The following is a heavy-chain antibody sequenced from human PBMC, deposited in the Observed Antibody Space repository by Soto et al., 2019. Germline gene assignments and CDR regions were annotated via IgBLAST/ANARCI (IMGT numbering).Heavy chain of an antibody. J-gene: IGHJ4*02. V-gene: IGHV4-4*07. CDR3: ARSPQTQSYAQLDS. CDR2: VYTVRRT. Sequence: QVQLQESGPRLVKPSETLSLTCTVSGVSLSNYYWSWIRQPAGKGLEWIGRVYTVRRTNYNPSLKRRVTMSIDTSKNQFSLKLTSVTAADTAVYFWARSPQTQSYAQLDSWGQRSLVTVAS. D-gene: IGHD3-16*01. CDR1: GVSLSNYY.